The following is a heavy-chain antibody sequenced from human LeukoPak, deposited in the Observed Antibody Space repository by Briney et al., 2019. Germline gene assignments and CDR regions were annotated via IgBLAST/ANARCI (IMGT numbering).Heavy chain of an antibody. CDR3: ARRIAAAGPFDY. V-gene: IGHV1-2*02. CDR2: INPNSGDT. D-gene: IGHD6-13*01. Sequence: ASVKVSCKASGYTFTGYYMHWVRQAPGHGLEWMGWINPNSGDTNYAQKFQGTVTMTRDTSISTAYMELSRLRSDDTAVYYCARRIAAAGPFDYWGQGTLVTVSS. J-gene: IGHJ4*02. CDR1: GYTFTGYY.